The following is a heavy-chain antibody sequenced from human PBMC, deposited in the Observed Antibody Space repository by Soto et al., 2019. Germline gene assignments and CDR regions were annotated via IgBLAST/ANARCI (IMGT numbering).Heavy chain of an antibody. J-gene: IGHJ4*02. Sequence: QVQLVESGGGVVQPGRSLRLSCAASGFTFSSYGMHWVRQAPGKGLDWVAVISNDGSNQYYADSVKGRFTISRDNSKNTLYLQMNRLRAEDTAVYYCAKETYSGPLDYWGQGTLVTVSS. D-gene: IGHD2-15*01. CDR1: GFTFSSYG. V-gene: IGHV3-30*18. CDR2: ISNDGSNQ. CDR3: AKETYSGPLDY.